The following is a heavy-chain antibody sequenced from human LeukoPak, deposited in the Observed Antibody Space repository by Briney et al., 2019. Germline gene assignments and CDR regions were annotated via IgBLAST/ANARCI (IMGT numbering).Heavy chain of an antibody. CDR2: IHSSGSIT. CDR3: ARHEDEDGYNAKPIDY. D-gene: IGHD5-24*01. CDR1: GFTFSNYA. V-gene: IGHV4-39*01. Sequence: GSLRLSCAVSGFTFSNYAMSWVRQPPGKGLGWIGTIHSSGSITYYSPSLKSRVTISIDTSKNQFSLKLSSVTAADTAVYFCARHEDEDGYNAKPIDYWGQGTLVTVSS. J-gene: IGHJ4*02.